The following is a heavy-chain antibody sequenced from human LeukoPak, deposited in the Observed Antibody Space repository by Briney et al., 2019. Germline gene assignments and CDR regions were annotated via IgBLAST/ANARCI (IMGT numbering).Heavy chain of an antibody. CDR1: GYTSTGYY. J-gene: IGHJ4*02. V-gene: IGHV1-2*02. D-gene: IGHD3-9*01. Sequence: ASVKVSCKASGYTSTGYYMHWVRQAPGQGLEWMGWINPNSGGTNYAQKFQGRVTMTKDTSISTAFLELSRLRSDDTAVYYCAARYDILTGSQPDYWGQGTLVTVSS. CDR3: AARYDILTGSQPDY. CDR2: INPNSGGT.